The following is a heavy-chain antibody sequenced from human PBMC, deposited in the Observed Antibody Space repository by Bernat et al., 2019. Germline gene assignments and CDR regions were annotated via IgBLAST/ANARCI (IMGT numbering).Heavy chain of an antibody. J-gene: IGHJ4*02. D-gene: IGHD5-24*01. CDR2: ISGSGGST. Sequence: EVQLLESGGGLVQPGGSLRLSCAASGFTFSNYAMNWVRQAPGKGLEWVSAISGSGGSTYYADSVKGRFTISRDNSKNTFYLQMNSLRAEDTAVYYCARDPNGYKYFDYWGQGTLVTVSS. V-gene: IGHV3-23*01. CDR3: ARDPNGYKYFDY. CDR1: GFTFSNYA.